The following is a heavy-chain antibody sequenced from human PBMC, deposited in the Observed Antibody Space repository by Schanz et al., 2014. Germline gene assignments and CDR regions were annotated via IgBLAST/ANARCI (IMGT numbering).Heavy chain of an antibody. CDR2: IGGSGSDT. D-gene: IGHD3-10*01. J-gene: IGHJ4*02. Sequence: EVQLLESGGGLVQPGGSLRLSCEASGFTFSSFAMSWVRQAPGKGLEWVSYIGGSGSDTYYADSVRGRFTISRDNSKNMLYLQMNSLRADSTAVYYCAKKGGDYGSGSYQIIDDWGQGTLVTVSS. CDR1: GFTFSSFA. V-gene: IGHV3-23*01. CDR3: AKKGGDYGSGSYQIIDD.